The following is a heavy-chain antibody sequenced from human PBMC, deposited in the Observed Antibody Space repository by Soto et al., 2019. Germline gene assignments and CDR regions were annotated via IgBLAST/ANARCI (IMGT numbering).Heavy chain of an antibody. CDR1: GFTFSSYS. J-gene: IGHJ4*02. CDR3: AIYGSGSSLHDY. V-gene: IGHV3-21*01. Sequence: GGSLRLSCAASGFTFSSYSMNWVRQAPGKGLEWVSSISSSSSYIYYADSVKGRFTISRDNAKNSLYLQMSSLRAEDTAVYYCAIYGSGSSLHDYWGQGTLVTVPS. D-gene: IGHD3-10*01. CDR2: ISSSSSYI.